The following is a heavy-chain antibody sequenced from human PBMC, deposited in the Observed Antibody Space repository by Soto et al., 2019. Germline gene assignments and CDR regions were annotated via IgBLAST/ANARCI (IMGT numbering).Heavy chain of an antibody. J-gene: IGHJ3*02. CDR3: ARHDSSGYYDTDSDAFDI. V-gene: IGHV4-31*01. D-gene: IGHD3-22*01. CDR2: IYYSGNT. Sequence: SETLSLTCTVSGGSISSGGYYWSWIRQHPGKGLEWIGYIYYSGNTYYNPSLQGLLPISVDTSKNQFSLKLSSVTAADTAVYYCARHDSSGYYDTDSDAFDIWGQTTMVTVPS. CDR1: GGSISSGGYY.